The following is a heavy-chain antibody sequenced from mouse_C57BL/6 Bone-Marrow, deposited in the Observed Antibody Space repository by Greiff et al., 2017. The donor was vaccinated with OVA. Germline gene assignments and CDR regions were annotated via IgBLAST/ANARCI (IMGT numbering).Heavy chain of an antibody. J-gene: IGHJ3*01. CDR2: IYPGSGNT. Sequence: VQLQQSGPELVQPGASVKISCKASGYSFTSYYIHWVKQRPGQGLEWIGWIYPGSGNTKYNEKFKGKATLTADTSSSTAYMQLSSLTSEDSEVYYCARVYYGSSLWFAYWGQGTLVTVSA. V-gene: IGHV1-66*01. CDR1: GYSFTSYY. CDR3: ARVYYGSSLWFAY. D-gene: IGHD1-1*01.